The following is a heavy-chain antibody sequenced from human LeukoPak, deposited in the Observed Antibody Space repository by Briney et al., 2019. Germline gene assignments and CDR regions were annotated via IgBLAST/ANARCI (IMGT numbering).Heavy chain of an antibody. CDR2: INHSGST. CDR1: GGSFSGYY. D-gene: IGHD2-15*01. J-gene: IGHJ5*02. V-gene: IGHV4-34*01. CDR3: ARVQIVVVVAATGWFDP. Sequence: PSETLSLTCAVYGGSFSGYYWSWIRRPPGKGLEWIGEINHSGSTNYNPSLKSRVTISVDTSKNQFSLKLSSVTAADTAVYYCARVQIVVVVAATGWFDPWGQGTLVTVSS.